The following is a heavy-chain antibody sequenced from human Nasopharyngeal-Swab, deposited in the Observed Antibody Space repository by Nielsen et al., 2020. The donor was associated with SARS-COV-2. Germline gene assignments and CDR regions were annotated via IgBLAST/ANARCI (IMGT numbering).Heavy chain of an antibody. J-gene: IGHJ4*02. CDR2: IYYSGST. Sequence: WIRQPPGKGLEWIGYIYYSGSTNYNPSLRSRVTISVDTSKNLFSLKLSSVTAAGTAVYYCARYYSSGNFDYWGQGTLVTVSS. D-gene: IGHD6-19*01. CDR3: ARYYSSGNFDY. V-gene: IGHV4-59*01.